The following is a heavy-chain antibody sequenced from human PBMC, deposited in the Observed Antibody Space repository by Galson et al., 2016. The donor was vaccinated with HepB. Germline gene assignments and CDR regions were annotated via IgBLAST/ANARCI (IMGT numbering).Heavy chain of an antibody. J-gene: IGHJ4*02. D-gene: IGHD3-16*02. CDR2: ISGSGGST. V-gene: IGHV3-23*01. CDR3: AKRSTFGGVFDYFDS. Sequence: SLRLSCAASGFTFSSYAMSWVRQAPGKGLEWVSVISGSGGSTDYADSVKGRFAISRDNSKNTLNLHLNSLRAEDTAAYYCAKRSTFGGVFDYFDSWGQGTLVTVSS. CDR1: GFTFSSYA.